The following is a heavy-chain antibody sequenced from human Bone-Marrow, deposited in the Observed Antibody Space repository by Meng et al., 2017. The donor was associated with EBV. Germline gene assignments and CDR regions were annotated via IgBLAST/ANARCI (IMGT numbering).Heavy chain of an antibody. D-gene: IGHD3-10*01. CDR3: ASESGRGFTPDY. J-gene: IGHJ4*02. CDR1: GGTFSSDA. V-gene: IGHV1-69*01. Sequence: VVSEQSGVEVKKPGDTVKVSCKTAGGTFSSDAISWVRQAPGQGRVWQGGLLPMSGAPYYAQNFKGRVTITADESTSTHSMELRNLRSEDTAMYYCASESGRGFTPDYWGQGTLVTVSS. CDR2: LLPMSGAP.